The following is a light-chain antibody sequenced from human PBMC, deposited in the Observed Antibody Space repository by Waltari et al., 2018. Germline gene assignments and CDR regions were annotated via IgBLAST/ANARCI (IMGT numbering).Light chain of an antibody. J-gene: IGLJ1*01. CDR3: CSYSGSGSFPYV. CDR2: YVI. V-gene: IGLV2-23*02. CDR1: SHNIGFYDL. Sequence: QSALTQPASVSGSPGQSIPISCTGSSHNIGFYDLVSWYQQHPGKAPKLIIFYVIKRPSGVSDRFSGSKSGNTASLTISGLQTEDDADYYCCSYSGSGSFPYVFGPGTRVAVL.